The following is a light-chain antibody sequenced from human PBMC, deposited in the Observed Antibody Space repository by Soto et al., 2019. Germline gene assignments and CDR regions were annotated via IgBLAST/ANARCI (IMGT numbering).Light chain of an antibody. J-gene: IGKJ1*01. CDR3: QQRGNRPPWT. CDR2: DAS. Sequence: EIVMTQSPATLSLSPGERATLSCRASQSVGKDLGWYQQKPGQAPRLLLYDASNRATGIPARFSGSGSGTDFTLTISSLEPEDLAVYYCQQRGNRPPWTFGQGTKVEIK. V-gene: IGKV3-11*01. CDR1: QSVGKD.